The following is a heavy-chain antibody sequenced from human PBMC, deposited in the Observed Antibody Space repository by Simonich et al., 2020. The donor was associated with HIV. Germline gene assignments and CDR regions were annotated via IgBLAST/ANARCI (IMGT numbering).Heavy chain of an antibody. D-gene: IGHD5-12*01. V-gene: IGHV4-34*01. CDR1: GGSFSGYY. CDR2: IKHSGST. Sequence: VQLQQWGAGLLKPSETLSLTCAVYGGSFSGYYWSWIRQPPGKGLEWIGEIKHSGSTNYNPSLKSRVTISVDTSKNQFSLKLSSVTAADTAVYYCARGGDGYKGSSFDYWGQGTLVTVSS. J-gene: IGHJ4*02. CDR3: ARGGDGYKGSSFDY.